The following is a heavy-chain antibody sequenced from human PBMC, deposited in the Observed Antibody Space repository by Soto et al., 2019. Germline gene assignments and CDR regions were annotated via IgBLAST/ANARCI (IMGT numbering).Heavy chain of an antibody. CDR2: IYYSGTT. CDR3: ARVSLRAGVVVCGFDI. Sequence: QVQLQESGPGLVKPSQTLSLTCTVSGGSVNSGAYYWSWIRQHPGKGPEWIGHIYYSGTTYYNPSLKGRLSISVDVSKNQFSVDLSSVTAADTAMYYCARVSLRAGVVVCGFDIWGQGTMVTVSS. V-gene: IGHV4-31*03. D-gene: IGHD2-15*01. J-gene: IGHJ3*02. CDR1: GGSVNSGAYY.